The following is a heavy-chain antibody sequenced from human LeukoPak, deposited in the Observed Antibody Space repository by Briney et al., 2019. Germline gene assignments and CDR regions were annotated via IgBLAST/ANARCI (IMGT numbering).Heavy chain of an antibody. Sequence: SETLSLTCTVSGGSISSYYWSWIRQPPGKGLEWIGNIYSSGGTNYNPSLKGRVTTSVDTSKNQFSLKLTSVTAADTVVYYCARYRGNSNGGFDPWGQGTLVTVSS. J-gene: IGHJ5*02. V-gene: IGHV4-59*01. CDR3: ARYRGNSNGGFDP. CDR1: GGSISSYY. CDR2: IYSSGGT. D-gene: IGHD4-23*01.